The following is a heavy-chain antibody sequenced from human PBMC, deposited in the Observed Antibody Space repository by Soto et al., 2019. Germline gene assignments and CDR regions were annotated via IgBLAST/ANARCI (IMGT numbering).Heavy chain of an antibody. Sequence: GGSLRLSCAASGFTFSSSWMHWVRQAPGKGLVWVSRVSGDGSSTYYADSVKGRFTISRDNSKNTLYLQMNSLRAEDTAVYYCAKDRANSGAPVRFEPWGQGTLVTVSS. D-gene: IGHD2-15*01. CDR1: GFTFSSSW. J-gene: IGHJ5*02. CDR3: AKDRANSGAPVRFEP. CDR2: VSGDGSST. V-gene: IGHV3-74*01.